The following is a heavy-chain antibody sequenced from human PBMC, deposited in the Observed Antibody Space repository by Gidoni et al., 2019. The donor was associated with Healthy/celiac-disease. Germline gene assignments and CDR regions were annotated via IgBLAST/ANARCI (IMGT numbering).Heavy chain of an antibody. CDR3: AKAMVMDTAMGAWRFGMDV. D-gene: IGHD5-18*01. V-gene: IGHV3-30*18. CDR1: GFHFTSYG. Sequence: QVQLVESGGGVVQPGRSLRLSCAASGFHFTSYGMHWVRQAPGKGLEWVAVISYDGSNKYYADSVKGRFTISRDNSKNTLYLQMNSLRAEDTAVYYCAKAMVMDTAMGAWRFGMDVWGQGTTVTVSS. CDR2: ISYDGSNK. J-gene: IGHJ6*02.